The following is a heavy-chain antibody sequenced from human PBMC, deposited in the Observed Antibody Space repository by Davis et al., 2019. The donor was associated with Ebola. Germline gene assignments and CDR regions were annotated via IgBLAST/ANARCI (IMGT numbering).Heavy chain of an antibody. V-gene: IGHV2-70*01. CDR2: IDWDDDK. J-gene: IGHJ6*04. CDR1: GFSLSTSGMC. Sequence: SGPTLVKPTQTLTLTCTFSGFSLSTSGMCVSWIRQPPGKALEWLALIDWDDDKYYSTSLKTRLTISKDTSKNQVVLTMTNMDPVDRATYYCARIPGDYRGYYGMDVWGKGTTVTVSS. D-gene: IGHD3-10*01. CDR3: ARIPGDYRGYYGMDV.